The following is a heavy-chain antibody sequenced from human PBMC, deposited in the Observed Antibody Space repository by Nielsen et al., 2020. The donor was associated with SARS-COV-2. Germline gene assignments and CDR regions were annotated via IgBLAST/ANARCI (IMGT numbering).Heavy chain of an antibody. J-gene: IGHJ4*02. CDR3: ARGGVIVVVVAATPGDY. D-gene: IGHD2-15*01. V-gene: IGHV1-46*01. Sequence: ASVKVSCKVSGYTLTELSMHWVRQAPGQGLEWMGIINPSGGSTSYAQKFQGRVTMTRDTSTSTVYMELSSLRSEDTAVYYCARGGVIVVVVAATPGDYWGQGTLVTVSS. CDR1: GYTLTELS. CDR2: INPSGGST.